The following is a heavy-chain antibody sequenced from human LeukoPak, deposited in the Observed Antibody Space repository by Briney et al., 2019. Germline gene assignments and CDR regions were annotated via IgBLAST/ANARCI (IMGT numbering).Heavy chain of an antibody. CDR3: ARGDGVIMKY. CDR1: GDSW. D-gene: IGHD3-10*01. Sequence: GGSLRPSCAGSGDSWMHWVRQVPGKGLVWVSRIKTDGSSTSYADSVKGRFTISNDNAENTLYLQMNSLRAEDTAVYYCARGDGVIMKYWGQGTLVTVSS. V-gene: IGHV3-74*01. CDR2: IKTDGSST. J-gene: IGHJ4*02.